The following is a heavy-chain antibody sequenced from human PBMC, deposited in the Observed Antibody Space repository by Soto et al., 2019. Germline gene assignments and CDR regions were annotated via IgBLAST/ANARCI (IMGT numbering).Heavy chain of an antibody. J-gene: IGHJ6*02. CDR1: GFTFSSYW. D-gene: IGHD6-19*01. Sequence: GGSLRLSCAASGFTFSSYWMHWVRQAPGKGLVWVSHINSDGSSTSYADSVKGRFTISRDNAKNTLYLQMNSLRAEDTAVYYCARDGGDSSGWYNYYYYGMDVWGQGTTVTVSS. V-gene: IGHV3-74*01. CDR2: INSDGSST. CDR3: ARDGGDSSGWYNYYYYGMDV.